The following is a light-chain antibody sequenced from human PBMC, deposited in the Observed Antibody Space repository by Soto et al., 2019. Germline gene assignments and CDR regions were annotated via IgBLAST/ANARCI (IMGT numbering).Light chain of an antibody. Sequence: EIVLTQSPGTQSLSPGERATLSCRASESVSSNYLAWFEQKPGQTPRLLIFGASSRATGFPDRFSGSGSGTDFTLTISRLELDDFAVYYCQQYGSSPHTFGQGTKLEIK. CDR3: QQYGSSPHT. CDR2: GAS. CDR1: ESVSSNY. J-gene: IGKJ2*01. V-gene: IGKV3-20*01.